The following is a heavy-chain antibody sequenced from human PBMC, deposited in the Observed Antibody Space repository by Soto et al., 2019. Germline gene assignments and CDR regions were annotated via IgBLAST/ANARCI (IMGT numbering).Heavy chain of an antibody. D-gene: IGHD3-3*01. CDR3: ASTWSGYYYFDS. Sequence: GGSLRLSCAASGFTFSSYGMHWVRQAPGKGLEWVAVISYDGSNRYYGDSVKGRFTISRDNSKNTLYLQMNSLRAEDTAVYYCASTWSGYYYFDSWGQGTLVTAPQ. V-gene: IGHV3-30*03. CDR2: ISYDGSNR. CDR1: GFTFSSYG. J-gene: IGHJ4*02.